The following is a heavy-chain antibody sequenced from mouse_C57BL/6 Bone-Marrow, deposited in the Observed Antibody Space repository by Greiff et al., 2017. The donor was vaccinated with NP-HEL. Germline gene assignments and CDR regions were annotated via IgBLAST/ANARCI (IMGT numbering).Heavy chain of an antibody. CDR3: GERGWLPHWYFDV. Sequence: EVQLQESVAELVRPGASVKLSCTASGFNIKNTYMHWVKQRPEQGLEWIGRIDPANGNTNYAPKFQGKAPITADTSSNTAYLQLSSLTSEDTAIYYCGERGWLPHWYFDVWGTGTTVTVSS. CDR1: GFNIKNTY. D-gene: IGHD2-3*01. J-gene: IGHJ1*03. CDR2: IDPANGNT. V-gene: IGHV14-3*01.